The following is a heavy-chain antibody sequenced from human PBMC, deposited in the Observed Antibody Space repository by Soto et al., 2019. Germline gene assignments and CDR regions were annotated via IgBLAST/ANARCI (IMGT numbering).Heavy chain of an antibody. V-gene: IGHV4-59*08. CDR2: VHHSWGS. J-gene: IGHJ6*02. D-gene: IGHD3-10*01. CDR3: ARQGFGPLHGLVDV. Sequence: QVQLQESGPGLVKPSETLSLSCTVSGGSISSYYWSWFRQSPGKRMEWIGYVHHSWGSSYNPSLQSRVAISLATSKRQFSLKVPSVTATDTAVYYCARQGFGPLHGLVDVWGQGTTVTVSS. CDR1: GGSISSYY.